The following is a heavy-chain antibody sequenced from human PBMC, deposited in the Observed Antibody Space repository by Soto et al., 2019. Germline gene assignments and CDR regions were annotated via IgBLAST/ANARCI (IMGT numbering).Heavy chain of an antibody. Sequence: QVQLVQSGAEVKKPGSSVNVSCKASGGTFSSYSINWVRQAPGQGLEWMGEIIPIFGTANYAQKFQGRVTITADESTSTAYMELSSLRSEDTAVYYCARVGGRHSGGIDYWGQGTLVTVSS. V-gene: IGHV1-69*01. D-gene: IGHD1-26*01. CDR2: IIPIFGTA. J-gene: IGHJ4*02. CDR3: ARVGGRHSGGIDY. CDR1: GGTFSSYS.